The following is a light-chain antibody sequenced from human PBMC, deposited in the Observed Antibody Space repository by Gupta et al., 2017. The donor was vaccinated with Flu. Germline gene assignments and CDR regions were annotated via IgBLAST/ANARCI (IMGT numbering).Light chain of an antibody. V-gene: IGKV3-11*01. CDR3: VQRFNWPWT. Sequence: SPATLSLSPGERATLSCRASQTVSTQLAWYQQKPGQAPRLLIYDGSNRATGIPARFSGSGSGTDFTLTISSLEPEDFAVYYCVQRFNWPWTFGQGTKVEIK. CDR2: DGS. J-gene: IGKJ1*01. CDR1: QTVSTQ.